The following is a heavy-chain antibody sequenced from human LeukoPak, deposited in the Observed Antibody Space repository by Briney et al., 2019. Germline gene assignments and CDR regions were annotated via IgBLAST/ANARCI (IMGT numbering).Heavy chain of an antibody. V-gene: IGHV3-48*03. J-gene: IGHJ3*02. CDR3: AREADCTDGSCYRGAFDI. Sequence: SGGSLRLSCTASGFTFRSYETNWVRQAPGKGLEWIAYISSFIGSTTYYADSVKGRFTISRDTSEDTLFLQMNSLRAEDTAVYYCAREADCTDGSCYRGAFDIWGQGTMITVSS. D-gene: IGHD2-15*01. CDR1: GFTFRSYE. CDR2: ISSFIGSTT.